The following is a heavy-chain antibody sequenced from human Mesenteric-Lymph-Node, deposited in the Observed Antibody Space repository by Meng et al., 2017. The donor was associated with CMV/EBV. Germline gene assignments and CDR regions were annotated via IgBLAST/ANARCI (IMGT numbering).Heavy chain of an antibody. CDR3: ARDPSGNYYDYVWGSYKAFDY. Sequence: GESLKISCAASGFTFSSYSMNWVRQAPGKGLEWVSYISSSSSTIYYADSVKGRFTISRDNAKNSLYLQMNSLRAEDTAVYYCARDPSGNYYDYVWGSYKAFDYWGQGTLVTVSS. CDR1: GFTFSSYS. D-gene: IGHD3-16*01. V-gene: IGHV3-48*04. CDR2: ISSSSSTI. J-gene: IGHJ4*02.